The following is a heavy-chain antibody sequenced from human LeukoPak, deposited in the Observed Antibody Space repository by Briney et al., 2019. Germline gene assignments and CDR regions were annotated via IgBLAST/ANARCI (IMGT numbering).Heavy chain of an antibody. CDR1: GGIFSNYA. CDR2: IIPLFNTT. CDR3: ARGFRTVAAAGTD. V-gene: IGHV1-69*13. Sequence: GASVKASCKASGGIFSNYAISWVRQAPGKGLEWMGGIIPLFNTTNYAQKFQGRVTIIADASTSTAYMELSSLRSEDTAVYYCARGFRTVAAAGTDWGQGTLVTVSS. J-gene: IGHJ4*02. D-gene: IGHD6-13*01.